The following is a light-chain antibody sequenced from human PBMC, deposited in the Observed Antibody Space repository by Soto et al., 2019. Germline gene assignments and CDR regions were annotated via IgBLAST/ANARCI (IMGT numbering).Light chain of an antibody. CDR3: QQYGSSSPWT. Sequence: DIQMTQSPSTLSASVGDRVTITCRASQSISSWLAWYQQKPGRAHKLLLYKASSLETGVPSRFSGSGSGTEFTLIISSLQPDDFASYYCQQYGSSSPWTFGQRTKLEIK. CDR2: KAS. V-gene: IGKV1-5*03. J-gene: IGKJ1*01. CDR1: QSISSW.